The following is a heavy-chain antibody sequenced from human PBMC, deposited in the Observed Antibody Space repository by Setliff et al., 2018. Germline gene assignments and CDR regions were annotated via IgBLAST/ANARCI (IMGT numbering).Heavy chain of an antibody. CDR3: ARGQTLRHFDWPTAFDY. CDR2: ISGYSGNT. Sequence: ASVKVSCKTSGYALTDSVVSWVRQAPGQGLEWVGWISGYSGNTYYAQRLQGRVTMTTDTPTSTAYMELRSLTSDDTAVYYCARGQTLRHFDWPTAFDYWGLGTLVTSPQ. J-gene: IGHJ4*02. V-gene: IGHV1-18*01. CDR1: GYALTDSV. D-gene: IGHD3-9*01.